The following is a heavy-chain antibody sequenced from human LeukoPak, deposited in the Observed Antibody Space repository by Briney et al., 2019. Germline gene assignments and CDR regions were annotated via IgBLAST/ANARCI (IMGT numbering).Heavy chain of an antibody. CDR1: GFSLSDYG. Sequence: GGSLRLSCVGSGFSLSDYGIHWVRQAPGKGLEWVAVVSYDGGHKYYADSVKGRFTISRDTSSDTLSIQMNSLRVEDTALYYCARDRINMMVMGHDSGLDCWGQGTLVTVSS. V-gene: IGHV3-30*03. CDR2: VSYDGGHK. D-gene: IGHD3-22*01. CDR3: ARDRINMMVMGHDSGLDC. J-gene: IGHJ4*02.